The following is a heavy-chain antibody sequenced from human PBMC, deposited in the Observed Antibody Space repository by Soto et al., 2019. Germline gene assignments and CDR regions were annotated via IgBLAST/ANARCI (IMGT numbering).Heavy chain of an antibody. J-gene: IGHJ4*02. CDR2: RHYSEST. Sequence: PSETLSLTCTVSGGSITTGGYYWSWIHQLPGKGLEWSGHRHYSESTYYNPSLKSRVSISLDTSKHQFSLKLSFVTAADTAMYSCARTKCSGGSCYSCCCDCWGKGTRFTASS. CDR1: GGSITTGGYY. D-gene: IGHD2-15*01. V-gene: IGHV4-31*03. CDR3: ARTKCSGGSCYSCCCDC.